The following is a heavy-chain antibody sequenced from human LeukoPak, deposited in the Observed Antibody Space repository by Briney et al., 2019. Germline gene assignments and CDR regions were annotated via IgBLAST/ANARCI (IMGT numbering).Heavy chain of an antibody. CDR2: INHSGST. Sequence: SETLSLTCAVYGGSFSGYYWSWIRQPPGKGLEWIGEINHSGSTKYNPSLKSRVTISVGTSKNQFSLKLGSVTAADTAVYYCARGREGRSGAFDIWSQGTMVTVSS. CDR3: ARGREGRSGAFDI. V-gene: IGHV4-34*01. CDR1: GGSFSGYY. J-gene: IGHJ3*02. D-gene: IGHD1-26*01.